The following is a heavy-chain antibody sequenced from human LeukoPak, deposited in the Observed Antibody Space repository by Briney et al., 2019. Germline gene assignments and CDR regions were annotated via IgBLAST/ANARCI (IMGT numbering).Heavy chain of an antibody. D-gene: IGHD2-15*01. CDR1: GYSISSGYY. J-gene: IGHJ5*01. Sequence: PLETLSLTCTVSGYSISSGYYWGWIRQPPGKGLEWIGSIYHSGSTFYNPSLKSRVTISVDTSKNQFPLRLTSVTAADTAVYYCARLSGIYCDRGSCFNYFDSWGQGALVTVSP. V-gene: IGHV4-38-2*02. CDR3: ARLSGIYCDRGSCFNYFDS. CDR2: IYHSGST.